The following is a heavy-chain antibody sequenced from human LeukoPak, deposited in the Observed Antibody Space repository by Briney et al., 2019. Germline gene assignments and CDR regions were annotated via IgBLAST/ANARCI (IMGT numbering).Heavy chain of an antibody. D-gene: IGHD6-13*01. CDR2: IYTGGTT. J-gene: IGHJ4*02. CDR1: GFTVSNNY. CDR3: ARDPPGIAASVSGG. Sequence: GGSLRLSCTASGFTVSNNYMNWVRQAPGKGLEWVALIYTGGTTNYADSVKGRFTISRDNSKNTLYLQMTNVRVEDTAVYYCARDPPGIAASVSGGWGQGTLVTVSS. V-gene: IGHV3-53*01.